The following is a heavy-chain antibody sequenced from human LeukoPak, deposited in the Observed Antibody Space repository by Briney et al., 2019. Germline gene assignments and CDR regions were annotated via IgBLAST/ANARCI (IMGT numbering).Heavy chain of an antibody. D-gene: IGHD5-18*01. CDR1: GFTFDDYA. CDR2: IKQDGSEK. CDR3: ARVRYSYGYRYFDY. J-gene: IGHJ4*02. V-gene: IGHV3-7*01. Sequence: GGSLRLSCAASGFTFDDYAMHWVRQAPGKGLEWVANIKQDGSEKYYVDSVKGRFTISRDNAKNSLYLQMNSLRAEDTAVYYCARVRYSYGYRYFDYWGQGTLVTVSS.